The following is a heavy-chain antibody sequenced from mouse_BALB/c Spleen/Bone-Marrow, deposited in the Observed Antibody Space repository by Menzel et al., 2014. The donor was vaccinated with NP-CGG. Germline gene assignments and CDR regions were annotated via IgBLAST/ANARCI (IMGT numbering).Heavy chain of an antibody. CDR2: INPNIGGT. CDR3: ARGRFAY. J-gene: IGHJ3*01. Sequence: VKLQESGPELVKPGASVNISCKTSGYTFTEYTIHWVKQSHGKSLEWIGNINPNIGGTTYNQKFKGKATLAVDMSSSTAYMDLRSLTSEDSAVYYCARGRFAYWGQGTLVTVSA. CDR1: GYTFTEYT. V-gene: IGHV1-18*01.